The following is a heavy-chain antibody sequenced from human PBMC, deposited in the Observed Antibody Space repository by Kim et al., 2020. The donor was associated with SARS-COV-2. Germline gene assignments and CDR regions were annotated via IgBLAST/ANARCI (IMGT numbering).Heavy chain of an antibody. CDR2: T. J-gene: IGHJ4*02. D-gene: IGHD1-1*01. CDR3: ATGNNWSFDY. V-gene: IGHV3-74*01. Sequence: TVYADSVKGRFTDSRDNAKNTLYLQLSTLRAEDTAVYYCATGNNWSFDYWGPGTLVTVSS.